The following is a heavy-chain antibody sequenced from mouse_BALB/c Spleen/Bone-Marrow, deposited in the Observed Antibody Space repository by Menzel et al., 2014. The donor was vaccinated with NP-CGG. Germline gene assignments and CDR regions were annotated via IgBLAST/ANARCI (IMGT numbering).Heavy chain of an antibody. CDR1: GYSITSRYY. CDR2: INYAGSD. J-gene: IGHJ2*01. CDR3: ARGRDYYGNYFDY. D-gene: IGHD1-1*01. Sequence: EVQRVESGPGLVKPSQSLSLTCSVTGYSITSRYYWNWIRQFPGNKLQWMGYINYAGSDNYNPSLKNRISITRDTSKNQFFLKLNSVTTEDTATYYCARGRDYYGNYFDYWGQGTTLTVSS. V-gene: IGHV3-6*02.